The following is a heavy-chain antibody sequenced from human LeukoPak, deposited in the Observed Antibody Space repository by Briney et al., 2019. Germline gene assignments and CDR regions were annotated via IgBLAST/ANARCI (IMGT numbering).Heavy chain of an antibody. CDR1: GFPFSAYT. D-gene: IGHD1-26*01. Sequence: GGSLRPSRAASGFPFSAYTMNWVRHVPGKGLEWVPSIKGSDNYIYYADSVAGRFTISTDDAHNSLFLQMDSLRAEDTAIYYCARSRSMSMHGISRLQWRQGSLVTVSS. V-gene: IGHV3-21*01. J-gene: IGHJ4*02. CDR3: ARSRSMSMHGISRLQ. CDR2: IKGSDNYI.